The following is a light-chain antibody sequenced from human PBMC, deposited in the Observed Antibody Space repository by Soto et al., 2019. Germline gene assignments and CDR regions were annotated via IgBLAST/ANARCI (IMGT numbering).Light chain of an antibody. CDR3: QQSYITPVT. CDR1: QSIRRF. V-gene: IGKV1-39*01. J-gene: IGKJ5*01. CDR2: AAS. Sequence: MTQSPATLSASVGDRVTITCRASQSIRRFLNWYQQKPGKAPKLLIYAASSLESGVPSRFSGSGSGTGFTLTISSLQPEEFATYHCQQSYITPVTFGQGTRVEIK.